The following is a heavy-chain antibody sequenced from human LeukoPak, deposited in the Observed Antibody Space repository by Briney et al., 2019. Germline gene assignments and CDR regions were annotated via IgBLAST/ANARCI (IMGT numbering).Heavy chain of an antibody. CDR1: GVSISSGGYF. CDR3: ARHPSEGAVVAAIDY. CDR2: IYYSGST. V-gene: IGHV4-31*03. Sequence: PSQTLSLTCTVSGVSISSGGYFWIWIRQQPGKGLEWIGYIYYSGSTYYNPSLKSRFTISVDMSKNQFSLKLSSVTAADTAVYYCARHPSEGAVVAAIDYWGQGTLVTVSS. D-gene: IGHD2-15*01. J-gene: IGHJ4*02.